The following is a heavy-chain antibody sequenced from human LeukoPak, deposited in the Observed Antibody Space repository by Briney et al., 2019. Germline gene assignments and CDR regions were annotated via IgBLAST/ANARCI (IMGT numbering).Heavy chain of an antibody. J-gene: IGHJ6*02. Sequence: PSETLSLTCTVSGGSISSYYWSWIRQPPGKGLEWIGYIYYSGSTNYNPSLKSRVTISVDTSKNQFSLKLSSVTAADTAVYYCARDAYGDRTYYYVMDFWGQGTTVTVSS. V-gene: IGHV4-59*01. CDR1: GGSISSYY. CDR2: IYYSGST. D-gene: IGHD4-17*01. CDR3: ARDAYGDRTYYYVMDF.